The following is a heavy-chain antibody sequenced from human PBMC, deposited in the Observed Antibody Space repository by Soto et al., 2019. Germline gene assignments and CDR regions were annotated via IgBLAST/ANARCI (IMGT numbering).Heavy chain of an antibody. J-gene: IGHJ1*01. Sequence: QVQLVQSGAEVKKPGASVKVSCTASGYIFTAYSMHWVRQAPGQGLEWMGVVNPSGGSTNYAQKFQGRITMTRDTSTSTVYMDLSSRTSEYTAVYYCAREEHFSDGICYSEYFQRWGQGTLVTVSS. V-gene: IGHV1-46*01. CDR2: VNPSGGST. CDR1: GYIFTAYS. CDR3: AREEHFSDGICYSEYFQR. D-gene: IGHD2-15*01.